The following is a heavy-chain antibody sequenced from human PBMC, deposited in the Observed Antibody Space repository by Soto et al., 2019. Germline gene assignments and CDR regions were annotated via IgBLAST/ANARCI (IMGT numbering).Heavy chain of an antibody. V-gene: IGHV3-48*02. D-gene: IGHD2-15*01. CDR2: ISSSSTI. J-gene: IGHJ3*02. CDR3: ARKAGGGNAKGRAFDI. CDR1: GFTFSSYS. Sequence: EVQLVESGGGLVQPGGSLRLSCAASGFTFSSYSMNWVRQAPGKGLEWVSYISSSSTIYYADSVKGRFTISRDNAKNSLYLQMNSLRDEDTAVYYCARKAGGGNAKGRAFDIWGQGTMVTVSS.